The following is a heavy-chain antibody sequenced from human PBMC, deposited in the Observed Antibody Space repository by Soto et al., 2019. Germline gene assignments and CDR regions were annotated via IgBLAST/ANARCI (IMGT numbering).Heavy chain of an antibody. CDR2: ISYDGSNK. Sequence: GGSLRLSCAASGFTFSSYGMHWVRQAPGKGLEWVAVISYDGSNKYYADSVKGRFTISRDNSKNTLYLQMNSLRAEDTAVYYCAKGITMIVVVTDDAFDIWGQGTMVTVSS. CDR1: GFTFSSYG. CDR3: AKGITMIVVVTDDAFDI. V-gene: IGHV3-30*18. D-gene: IGHD3-22*01. J-gene: IGHJ3*02.